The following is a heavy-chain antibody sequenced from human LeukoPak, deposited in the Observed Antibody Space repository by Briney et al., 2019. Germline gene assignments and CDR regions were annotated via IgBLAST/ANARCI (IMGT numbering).Heavy chain of an antibody. V-gene: IGHV3-23*01. CDR3: AKTGGYDYVWGSQTYNFDY. CDR1: GFTFSSYA. Sequence: GGSLRLSCAASGFTFSSYAMSWVRQAPGKGLEWVSAISGSGGSTYYADSVKGRFTISRDNSKNTLYPQMNSLRAEDTAVYYCAKTGGYDYVWGSQTYNFDYWGQGTLVTVSS. D-gene: IGHD3-16*01. J-gene: IGHJ4*02. CDR2: ISGSGGST.